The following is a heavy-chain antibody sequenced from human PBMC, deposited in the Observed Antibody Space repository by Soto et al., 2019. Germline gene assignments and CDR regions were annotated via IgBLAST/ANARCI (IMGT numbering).Heavy chain of an antibody. V-gene: IGHV3-74*01. J-gene: IGHJ6*02. D-gene: IGHD6-19*01. Sequence: PGGSLRLSCAASGFTFSSYWMHWVRQAPGKGLVWVSRINSDGSSTSYADSVKGRFTISRDNAKNTLYLQMNSLRAEDTAVYYCARDRYLYSSGPYYYGMDVWGQGTTVTVSS. CDR1: GFTFSSYW. CDR2: INSDGSST. CDR3: ARDRYLYSSGPYYYGMDV.